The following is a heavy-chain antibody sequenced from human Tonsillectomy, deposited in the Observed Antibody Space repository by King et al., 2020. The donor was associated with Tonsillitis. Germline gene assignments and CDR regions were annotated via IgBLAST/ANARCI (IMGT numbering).Heavy chain of an antibody. Sequence: VQLQESGPGLVKPSETLSLTCIVSGGSISRYYWSWIRQSPGKGLEWIGYIDYSGSTNYNPSLKSRVTISVDTSKNQFSLKVGSVTAADTAVYYCARDFGYFWSGNWFDPWGQGTLVTVSS. D-gene: IGHD3-3*01. CDR2: IDYSGST. J-gene: IGHJ5*02. CDR1: GGSISRYY. V-gene: IGHV4-59*01. CDR3: ARDFGYFWSGNWFDP.